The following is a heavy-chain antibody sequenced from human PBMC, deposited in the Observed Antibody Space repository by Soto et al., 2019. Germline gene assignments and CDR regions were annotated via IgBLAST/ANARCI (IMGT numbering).Heavy chain of an antibody. Sequence: QVQLQESGPGLVKPSQTLSLTCTVSGGSISSGDYYWSWIRQPPGKGLEWIGYIYYSGSTYYNPSLESRVTMSVDTSKNQFSLKLSSVTAADTAVYYCARDGGGWALLYRGYYGMDVWGQGTTVTVSS. CDR2: IYYSGST. J-gene: IGHJ6*02. CDR1: GGSISSGDYY. CDR3: ARDGGGWALLYRGYYGMDV. D-gene: IGHD1-26*01. V-gene: IGHV4-30-4*01.